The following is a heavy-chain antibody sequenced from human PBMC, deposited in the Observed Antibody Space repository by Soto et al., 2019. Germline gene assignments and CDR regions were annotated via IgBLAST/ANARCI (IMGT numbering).Heavy chain of an antibody. V-gene: IGHV1-69*12. CDR3: ARVANDGNCCHDAFDI. Sequence: QVQLVQSGAEVKKPGSSVKVSCKASGGTFSSYAISWVRQAPGQGLEWMGGIIPIFCTANYAQKFQGRVTITADESTSTAHMELSSLRSEDTAVDYCARVANDGNCCHDAFDIWGQGTMVTVSS. CDR1: GGTFSSYA. J-gene: IGHJ3*02. D-gene: IGHD2-15*01. CDR2: IIPIFCTA.